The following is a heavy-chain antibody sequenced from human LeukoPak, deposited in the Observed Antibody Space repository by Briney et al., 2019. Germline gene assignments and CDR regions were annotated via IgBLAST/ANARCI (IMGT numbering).Heavy chain of an antibody. Sequence: ASVKVSCKASGYTFTSYDINWVRQATGQGREWMGWMNPNSGNTGYAQKFQGRVTITRNTSISTAYMELSSLRSEDTAVYYCARDLIVVVPAATYYYYYMDVWGKGTTVTVSS. CDR1: GYTFTSYD. CDR3: ARDLIVVVPAATYYYYYMDV. D-gene: IGHD2-2*01. V-gene: IGHV1-8*03. J-gene: IGHJ6*03. CDR2: MNPNSGNT.